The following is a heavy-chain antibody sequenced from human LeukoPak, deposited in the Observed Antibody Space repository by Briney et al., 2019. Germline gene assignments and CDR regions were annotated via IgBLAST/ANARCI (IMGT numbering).Heavy chain of an antibody. CDR1: GYTFTGYY. D-gene: IGHD6-6*01. Sequence: ASVKVSCKASGYTFTGYYMHWVRQAPGQGLEWMGWINSNSGGTNYAQKFQGRVTMTRDTSISTAYMELSRLRSDDTAVYYCARGTARKQLVHWFDPWGQGTLVTVSS. J-gene: IGHJ5*02. CDR3: ARGTARKQLVHWFDP. V-gene: IGHV1-2*02. CDR2: INSNSGGT.